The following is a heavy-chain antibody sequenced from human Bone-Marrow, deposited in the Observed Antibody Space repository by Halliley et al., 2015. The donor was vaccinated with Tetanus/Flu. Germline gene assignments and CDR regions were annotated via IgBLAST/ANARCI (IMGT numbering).Heavy chain of an antibody. J-gene: IGHJ4*02. CDR1: GYTFTSYD. CDR2: MNTNNGDT. D-gene: IGHD6-6*01. V-gene: IGHV1-8*01. Sequence: QLVQSGAEVKKPGASVKVSCKASGYTFTSYDINWVRQAPGQGLEWLGWMNTNNGDTGYAQQFQGRITMTRDTSISTAYLELSSLRSEDTAVYYRARPPGAGAPRPRAWGQGTLVTVSS. CDR3: ARPPGAGAPRPRA.